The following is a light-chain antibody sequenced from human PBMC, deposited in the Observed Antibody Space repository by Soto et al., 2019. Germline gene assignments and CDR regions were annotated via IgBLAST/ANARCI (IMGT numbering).Light chain of an antibody. CDR3: QSYDSSLSTYV. Sequence: QSVLTQPPSVSGAPGQRVTISCSGSSSNIGADNDVHWYQQVLGTAPKLLIYGNNNRPSGVPDRFSASKSGTSASVAITGLQAEDEADYYCQSYDSSLSTYVFGTGTKLTVL. CDR2: GNN. CDR1: SSNIGADND. V-gene: IGLV1-40*01. J-gene: IGLJ1*01.